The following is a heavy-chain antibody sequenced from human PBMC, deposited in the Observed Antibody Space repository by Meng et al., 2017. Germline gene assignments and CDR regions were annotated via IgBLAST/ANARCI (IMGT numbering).Heavy chain of an antibody. CDR2: IYYSGST. D-gene: IGHD6-13*01. V-gene: IGHV4-39*07. Sequence: SETLSLTCTVSGGSISSSSYYWGWIRQPPGKGLEWIGSIYYSGSTYYNPSLKSRVTISVDTSKNQFSLKLSSVTAADTAVYYCARGRIAAAGTLGFDPWGQGTLVTVSS. J-gene: IGHJ5*02. CDR1: GGSISSSSYY. CDR3: ARGRIAAAGTLGFDP.